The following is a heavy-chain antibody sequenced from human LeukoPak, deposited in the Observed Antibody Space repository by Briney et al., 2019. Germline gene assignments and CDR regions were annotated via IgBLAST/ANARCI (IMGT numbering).Heavy chain of an antibody. J-gene: IGHJ5*02. D-gene: IGHD5-18*01. CDR1: GFTFRSYA. CDR2: IGNSGGST. Sequence: GGSLRLSCAASGFTFRSYAMNWVRQAPGKGLEWVSTIGNSGGSTYYADSVKGRFTISRDNSKNTLYLQMNSLRAEDTAVYYCAKNSYVGWFDPWGQGTLVTVSS. CDR3: AKNSYVGWFDP. V-gene: IGHV3-23*01.